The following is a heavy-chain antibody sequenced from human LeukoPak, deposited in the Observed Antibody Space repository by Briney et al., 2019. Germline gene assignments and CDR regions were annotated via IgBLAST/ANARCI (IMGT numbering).Heavy chain of an antibody. CDR2: ISYDGSNK. D-gene: IGHD3-22*01. V-gene: IGHV3-30*03. CDR1: GFTFSSYG. CDR3: ASLYYDSSGINDY. Sequence: GGSLRLTCAASGFTFSSYGMHWVRQAPGKGLEWVAVISYDGSNKYYADSVKGRFTISRDNSKNTLYLQMNSLGAEDTAVYYCASLYYDSSGINDYWGQGTLVTVSS. J-gene: IGHJ4*02.